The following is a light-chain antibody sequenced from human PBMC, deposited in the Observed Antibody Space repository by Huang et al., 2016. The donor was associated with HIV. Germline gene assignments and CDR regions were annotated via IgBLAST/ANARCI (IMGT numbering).Light chain of an antibody. V-gene: IGKV3-15*01. CDR2: DAS. CDR3: QQYNNWPYT. CDR1: QSLSTN. Sequence: EILMTQSPATLSVSPGERATLSCRASQSLSTNLAWYQQKPGQAPRLLIYDASTRATDIPARFSGSGSGTDFTLTIRILQSEDFAVYYCQQYNNWPYTFGQGTKLEIK. J-gene: IGKJ2*01.